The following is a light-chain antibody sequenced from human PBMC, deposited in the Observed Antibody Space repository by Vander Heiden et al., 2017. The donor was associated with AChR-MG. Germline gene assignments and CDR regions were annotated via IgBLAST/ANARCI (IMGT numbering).Light chain of an antibody. CDR2: GVS. CDR1: QSVSRNY. V-gene: IGKV3-20*01. Sequence: ELVLTQSPGTLSLSPGERATLSCRASQSVSRNYLAWYQQKSGQAPRLLIYGVSTRATGIPDRFSGSGSGTDFTLTIRRLEPEDFAVYYCQQYGNSPQTFGQGTKVEIK. J-gene: IGKJ1*01. CDR3: QQYGNSPQT.